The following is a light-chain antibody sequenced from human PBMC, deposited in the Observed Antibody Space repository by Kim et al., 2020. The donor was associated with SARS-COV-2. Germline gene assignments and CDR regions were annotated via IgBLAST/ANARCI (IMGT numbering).Light chain of an antibody. CDR3: QQSYKAPRT. V-gene: IGKV1-39*01. CDR2: AAS. Sequence: DIQMTQSPSSLSASVGDRVTITCRASQSISRYLNWYQQKQGKAPELLIYAASSLQSGVPSRFSGSGSGTDFTLTISSLQPEDFASYYCQQSYKAPRTFGQGTKVDIK. J-gene: IGKJ1*01. CDR1: QSISRY.